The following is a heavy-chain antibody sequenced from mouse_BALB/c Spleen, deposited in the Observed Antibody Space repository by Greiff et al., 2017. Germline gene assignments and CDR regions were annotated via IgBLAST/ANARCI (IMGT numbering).Heavy chain of an antibody. D-gene: IGHD2-4*01. Sequence: ESGPGLVKPSQSLSLTCSVTGYSITSGYYWNWIRQFPGNKLEWMGYISYDGSNNYNPSLKNRISITRDTSKNQFFLKLNSVTTEDTATYYCARDPGSTMITTGAWFAYWGQGTLVTVSA. CDR2: ISYDGSN. CDR3: ARDPGSTMITTGAWFAY. V-gene: IGHV3-6*02. CDR1: GYSITSGYY. J-gene: IGHJ3*01.